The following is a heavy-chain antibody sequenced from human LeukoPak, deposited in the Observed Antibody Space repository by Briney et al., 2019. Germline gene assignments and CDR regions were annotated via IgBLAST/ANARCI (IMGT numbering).Heavy chain of an antibody. D-gene: IGHD2-2*02. CDR2: INPNSGGT. CDR1: GYTFTGYY. J-gene: IGHJ5*02. CDR3: ASRRRYCSSTSCYTGGIDP. V-gene: IGHV1-2*02. Sequence: ASVKVSCKASGYTFTGYYMHWVRQAPGQGLEGMGWINPNSGGTNYAQKFQGRVTMTRDTSISTAYMELSRLRSDDTAVYYCASRRRYCSSTSCYTGGIDPWGQGTLVTVSS.